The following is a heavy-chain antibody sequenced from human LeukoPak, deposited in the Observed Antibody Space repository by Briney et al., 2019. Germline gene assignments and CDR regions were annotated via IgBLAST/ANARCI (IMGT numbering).Heavy chain of an antibody. J-gene: IGHJ4*02. Sequence: GGSLRLSCVASGFTFTRFDMHWGRQPPGKSLQWVSSIGTSGDAYSLESVKGRFSISRDDAANSLHLQMSSLRADDTAVYYCAKGAAYSTTGRPYYFDYWGQGILVTVSS. CDR3: AKGAAYSTTGRPYYFDY. V-gene: IGHV3-13*01. D-gene: IGHD2-2*01. CDR1: GFTFTRFD. CDR2: IGTSGDA.